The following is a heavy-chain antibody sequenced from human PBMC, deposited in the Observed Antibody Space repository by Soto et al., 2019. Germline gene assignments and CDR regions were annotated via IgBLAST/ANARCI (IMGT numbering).Heavy chain of an antibody. D-gene: IGHD2-8*01. Sequence: PSETLSLTCTVSGGSISSGGYYWSWIRQHPGKGLEWIGYIYYSGSTYYNPSLKSRVTISVDTSKNQFSLKLSSVTAADTAVYYCARDFNGSPKNWFDPWGQGTLVTVSS. J-gene: IGHJ5*02. CDR2: IYYSGST. CDR3: ARDFNGSPKNWFDP. V-gene: IGHV4-31*03. CDR1: GGSISSGGYY.